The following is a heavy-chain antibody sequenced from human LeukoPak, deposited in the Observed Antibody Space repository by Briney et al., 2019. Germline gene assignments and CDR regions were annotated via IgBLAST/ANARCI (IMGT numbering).Heavy chain of an antibody. V-gene: IGHV3-7*01. CDR3: ARDPTTSQGSDAFDI. J-gene: IGHJ3*02. CDR2: IKPDGSEK. Sequence: GGSLRLSCAASAFTFSNYWMGWVRQAPGKGLEWVANIKPDGSEKYYVDSVKGRFTISRDNAKKSLNLQMSSLRAEDTAVYYYARDPTTSQGSDAFDIWGQGTRVTVSS. D-gene: IGHD1-1*01. CDR1: AFTFSNYW.